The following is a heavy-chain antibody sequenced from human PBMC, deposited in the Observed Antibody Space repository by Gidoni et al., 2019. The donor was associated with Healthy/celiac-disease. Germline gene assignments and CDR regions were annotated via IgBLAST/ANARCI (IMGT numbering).Heavy chain of an antibody. CDR3: ARGPNSREGWGAYH. V-gene: IGHV1-69*06. J-gene: IGHJ5*02. Sequence: HVQLVQSGAEVKKPGSSVTVSCTASEGTFMSYAISWVRQSTGQGLEWMGVIIPIFGTANYSQKLQGRVTITAEKSTSTAYMELSSLRSEDTAVYYCARGPNSREGWGAYHWGQGTLVTVSS. CDR2: IIPIFGTA. CDR1: EGTFMSYA. D-gene: IGHD6-19*01.